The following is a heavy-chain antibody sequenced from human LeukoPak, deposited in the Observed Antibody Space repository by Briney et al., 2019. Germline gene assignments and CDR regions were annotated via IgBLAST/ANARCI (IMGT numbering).Heavy chain of an antibody. Sequence: SETLPLTCAVYGGSFSGYYWSWIRQPPGKGLEWIGEINHSGSTNYNPSLKSRVTISVDTSKNQFSLKLSSVTAADTAVYYCARVVGKGIDYWGQETLVTVSS. D-gene: IGHD4-23*01. CDR1: GGSFSGYY. J-gene: IGHJ4*02. CDR2: INHSGST. V-gene: IGHV4-34*01. CDR3: ARVVGKGIDY.